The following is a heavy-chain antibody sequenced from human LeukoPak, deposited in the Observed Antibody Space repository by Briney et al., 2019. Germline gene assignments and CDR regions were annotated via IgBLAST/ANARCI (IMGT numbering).Heavy chain of an antibody. CDR3: ARDGVTRRYNMYYYMDV. CDR1: GFTFSTYA. D-gene: IGHD1-1*01. CDR2: ISYDGSYK. Sequence: PGRSLRLSCAASGFTFSTYALHWVRQAPGKGLEWVAVISYDGSYKDYADSVKGRFTFSRDNSRNTLYLQMNSLRGEDTAVYYCARDGVTRRYNMYYYMDVWGKGTTVTVSS. V-gene: IGHV3-30*04. J-gene: IGHJ6*03.